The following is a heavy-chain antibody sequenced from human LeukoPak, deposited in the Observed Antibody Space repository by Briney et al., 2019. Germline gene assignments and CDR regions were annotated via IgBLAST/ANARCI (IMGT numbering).Heavy chain of an antibody. Sequence: SETLSLTCTVSGGSISSSSYYWGWIRQPPGKGLEWIGSIYYSGSTYYNPSLKSRVTTSVDPSKNQFSLKLSSVTAADTAVYYCARHINYYDSSGYYPQEGLNFDYWGQGTLVTVSS. V-gene: IGHV4-39*01. J-gene: IGHJ4*02. D-gene: IGHD3-22*01. CDR1: GGSISSSSYY. CDR3: ARHINYYDSSGYYPQEGLNFDY. CDR2: IYYSGST.